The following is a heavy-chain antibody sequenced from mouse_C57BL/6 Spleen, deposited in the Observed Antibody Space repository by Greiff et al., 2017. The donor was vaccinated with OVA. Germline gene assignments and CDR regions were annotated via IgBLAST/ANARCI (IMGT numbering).Heavy chain of an antibody. CDR2: ISYSGST. Sequence: EVKLVESGPGMVKPSQSLSLTCTVTGYSITSGYDWHWIRHFPGNKLEWMGYISYSGSTNYNPSLKSRIFITHDTSKNHFFLKLNSVTTEETATYYCARGYYYAMDYWGQGTSVTVSS. CDR1: GYSITSGYD. CDR3: ARGYYYAMDY. V-gene: IGHV3-1*01. J-gene: IGHJ4*01.